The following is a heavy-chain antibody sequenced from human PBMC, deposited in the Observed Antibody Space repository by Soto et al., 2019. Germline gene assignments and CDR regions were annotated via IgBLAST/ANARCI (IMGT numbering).Heavy chain of an antibody. Sequence: QVQLVESGGCVVQPGRSLRLSCAASGFTFSSYGMDWVGQAPGKRLEWVAVISYDGSNKYYADSVKGRFTISRDNSKNTLYLQMNSLRAEDTAVYYCAKDRRPNYYYGMDVWGQGTTVTVSS. CDR2: ISYDGSNK. J-gene: IGHJ6*02. V-gene: IGHV3-30*18. CDR3: AKDRRPNYYYGMDV. CDR1: GFTFSSYG. D-gene: IGHD6-25*01.